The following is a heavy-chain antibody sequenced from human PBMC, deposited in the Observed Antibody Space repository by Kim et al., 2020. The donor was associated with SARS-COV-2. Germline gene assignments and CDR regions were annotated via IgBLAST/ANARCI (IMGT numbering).Heavy chain of an antibody. Sequence: GGSLRLSCAASGFTFSSYWMHWVRQAPGKGLVWVSRINSDGSSTSYADSVKGRFTISRDNAKNTLYLQMNSLRAEDTAVYYCARGTKTYYYDSSGQRAFDYWGQGTLVTVSS. CDR2: INSDGSST. CDR3: ARGTKTYYYDSSGQRAFDY. J-gene: IGHJ4*02. D-gene: IGHD3-22*01. V-gene: IGHV3-74*01. CDR1: GFTFSSYW.